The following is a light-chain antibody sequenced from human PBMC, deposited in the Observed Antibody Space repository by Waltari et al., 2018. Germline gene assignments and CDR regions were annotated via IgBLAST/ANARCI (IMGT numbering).Light chain of an antibody. CDR1: QSVSSN. CDR2: SAS. J-gene: IGKJ4*01. V-gene: IGKV3-15*01. Sequence: EIVMTQSPATLSVSPGERATLSCRASQSVSSNLAWYQQKPGQAPRLLIYSASTRATGIPARFSGSGSGTEFTLTISSMQSEDFAVYYCQQYNNWPRGLTFGGGTKVEIK. CDR3: QQYNNWPRGLT.